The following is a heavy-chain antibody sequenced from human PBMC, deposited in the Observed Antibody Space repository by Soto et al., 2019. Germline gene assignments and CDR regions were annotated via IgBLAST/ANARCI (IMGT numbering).Heavy chain of an antibody. CDR1: GFTFIDYS. CDR2: ISSAGFYT. J-gene: IGHJ3*02. Sequence: PGGSLRLSCVASGFTFIDYSMSWFRQAPGQGLEWVSYISSAGFYTNYADSVKGRFTISRDNSKNTLYLQMNSLRAEDTAVYYCAKERLNVELPDAFDIWGQGTMVTVSS. D-gene: IGHD1-26*01. CDR3: AKERLNVELPDAFDI. V-gene: IGHV3-11*05.